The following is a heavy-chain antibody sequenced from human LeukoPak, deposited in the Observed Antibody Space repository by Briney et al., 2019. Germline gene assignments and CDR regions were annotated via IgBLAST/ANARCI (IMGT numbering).Heavy chain of an antibody. CDR2: IYYSGST. Sequence: SETLSLTCTVSGGSISSYYWSWIRQPPGKGLEWIGYIYYSGSTNYNPSLKSRVTISVDTSKNQFSLKLSSVTAADTAVHYCARDRYYYGSGSYKYNWFDPWGQGTLVTVSS. CDR3: ARDRYYYGSGSYKYNWFDP. CDR1: GGSISSYY. J-gene: IGHJ5*02. V-gene: IGHV4-59*01. D-gene: IGHD3-10*01.